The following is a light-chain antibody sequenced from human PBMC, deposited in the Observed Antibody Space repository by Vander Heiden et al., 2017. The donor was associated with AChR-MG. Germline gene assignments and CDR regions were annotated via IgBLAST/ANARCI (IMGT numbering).Light chain of an antibody. CDR3: KSRDISGDHWM. V-gene: IGLV3-19*01. J-gene: IGLJ3*02. Sequence: SSELTQDPAVSVALGQIVRITCQGDSLRSYYASWYQQKPGQAPVLVISGKNNRPSGIPDRFSGSNSGDTSSLTIIGAQAEDEADYYCKSRDISGDHWMFGGGTKLTVL. CDR1: SLRSYY. CDR2: GKN.